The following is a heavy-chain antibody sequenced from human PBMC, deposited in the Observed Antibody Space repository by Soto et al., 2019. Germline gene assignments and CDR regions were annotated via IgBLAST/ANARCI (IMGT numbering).Heavy chain of an antibody. Sequence: QVQLVESGGGVVQPGTSLRLSCVVSGFTLSNTGVHWVRQAPGKGLEWVAMISHDGFSQYYLESVKGRFTISRDNSKNTVYLQMHSLRHEDTSVYYCAKDWGSSGWYNWFDSWGQGTLVTVSS. CDR1: GFTLSNTG. D-gene: IGHD6-19*01. CDR2: ISHDGFSQ. J-gene: IGHJ5*01. V-gene: IGHV3-30*18. CDR3: AKDWGSSGWYNWFDS.